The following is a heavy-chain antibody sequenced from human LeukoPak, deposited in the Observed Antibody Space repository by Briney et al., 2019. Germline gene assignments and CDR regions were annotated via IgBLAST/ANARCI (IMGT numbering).Heavy chain of an antibody. CDR3: TRGSIFDV. CDR2: TYYRSKWYY. Sequence: SQTLSLTRATSGDSVSSNSASWNWIRQSPSRGLEWLGRTYYRSKWYYDYAVSVKSRITINPDTSKNQFSLHLNSVTPEDTAVYYCTRGSIFDVWGQGTMVTVSS. CDR1: GDSVSSNSAS. D-gene: IGHD2/OR15-2a*01. J-gene: IGHJ3*01. V-gene: IGHV6-1*01.